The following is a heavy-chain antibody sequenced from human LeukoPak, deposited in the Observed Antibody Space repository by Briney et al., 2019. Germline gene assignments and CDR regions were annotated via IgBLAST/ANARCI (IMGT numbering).Heavy chain of an antibody. CDR2: INPNSGGT. J-gene: IGHJ5*02. CDR1: GCTFTGYY. CDR3: ARGYCSSTSCYWFDP. D-gene: IGHD2-2*01. Sequence: ASVKVSCKASGCTFTGYYMHWVRQAPGQGLEWMGWINPNSGGTNYAQKFQGRVTMTRDTSTSTAYMELSRLRSDDTAVYYCARGYCSSTSCYWFDPWGQGTLVTVSS. V-gene: IGHV1-2*02.